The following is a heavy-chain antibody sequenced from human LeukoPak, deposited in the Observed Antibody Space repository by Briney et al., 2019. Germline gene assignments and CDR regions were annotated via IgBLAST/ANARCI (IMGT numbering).Heavy chain of an antibody. V-gene: IGHV4-61*02. CDR3: ASSTGSGSYYPLFDY. J-gene: IGHJ4*02. D-gene: IGHD3-10*01. CDR1: GGSLSSGSYS. CDR2: IYTSGST. Sequence: SETLSLTCPVSGGSLSSGSYSWNWIRQPAGKGLEWIGRIYTSGSTNYNPSLKSRVTMSVDTSKNQFSMKLSSVTAADTAVYYCASSTGSGSYYPLFDYWGQGTLVIVSS.